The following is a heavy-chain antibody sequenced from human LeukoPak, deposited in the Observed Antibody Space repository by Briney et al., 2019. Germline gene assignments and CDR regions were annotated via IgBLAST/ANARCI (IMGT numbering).Heavy chain of an antibody. D-gene: IGHD2-2*01. CDR3: AREYCSSTSCYRDNWFDP. V-gene: IGHV1-2*06. CDR1: GYTFTGYY. Sequence: ASVKVSCKASGYTFTGYYMHWVRQAPGQGLDWMGPINPNSGGTNYAQKFQGRVTMTRNTSISTAYMELSRLRSDDTAVYYCAREYCSSTSCYRDNWFDPWGQGTLVTVSS. CDR2: INPNSGGT. J-gene: IGHJ5*02.